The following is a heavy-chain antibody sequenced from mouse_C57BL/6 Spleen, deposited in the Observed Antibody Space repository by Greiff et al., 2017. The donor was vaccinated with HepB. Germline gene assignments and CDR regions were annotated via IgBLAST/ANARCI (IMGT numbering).Heavy chain of an antibody. Sequence: EVMLVESGGGLVQPGGSLSLSCAASGFTFTDYYMSWVRQPPGKALEWLGFIRNKANGYTTEYSASVKGRFTISRDNSQRYLYLHMNALRAEDSATYYCARRYGSSTGHFAYWGHGTTLTVSS. CDR2: IRNKANGYTT. J-gene: IGHJ2*01. D-gene: IGHD1-1*01. CDR3: ARRYGSSTGHFAY. V-gene: IGHV7-3*01. CDR1: GFTFTDYY.